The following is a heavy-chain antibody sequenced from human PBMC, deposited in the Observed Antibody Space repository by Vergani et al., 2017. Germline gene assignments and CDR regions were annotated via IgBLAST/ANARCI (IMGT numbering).Heavy chain of an antibody. Sequence: QMHLVESGGGVVQPGRSLRLSCGVSGFTSSYYGMHWVRQAPGKWLEWVAVISYDGTQKYYADSVKGRFTISRDNSKSTLYLQMNSLRTEDTAVYYCATKSCSTPGCLLGYFSEWGQGTLVTVSS. J-gene: IGHJ1*01. CDR3: ATKSCSTPGCLLGYFSE. CDR1: GFTSSYYG. V-gene: IGHV3-30*03. CDR2: ISYDGTQK. D-gene: IGHD2-2*01.